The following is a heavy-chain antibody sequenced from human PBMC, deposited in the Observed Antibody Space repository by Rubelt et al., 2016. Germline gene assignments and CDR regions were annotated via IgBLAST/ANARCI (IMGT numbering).Heavy chain of an antibody. CDR2: INTDGRTT. J-gene: IGHJ4*02. D-gene: IGHD6-13*01. Sequence: VRQVPGKGLVWVSRINTDGRTTTYADSVKGRFTISRDNAKNTLYLQMNSLRAEDTAVYYCARRTSSSWDHYFDYWGQGTLVTVSS. V-gene: IGHV3-74*03. CDR3: ARRTSSSWDHYFDY.